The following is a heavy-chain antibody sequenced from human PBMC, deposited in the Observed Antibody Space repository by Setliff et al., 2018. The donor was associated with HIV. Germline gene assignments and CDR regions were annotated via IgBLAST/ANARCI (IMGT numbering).Heavy chain of an antibody. J-gene: IGHJ6*03. D-gene: IGHD2-21*02. Sequence: PSETLSLTCTVSGGSISSYFWSWIRQPPGKGLEWIGYIYTNGSTNYNPSLKSRVTISVDTSKNQFSLKLSSVTAADTAVYYCARETVVTPAGHYYYMDVWGKGTTVTVSS. V-gene: IGHV4-4*08. CDR2: IYTNGST. CDR3: ARETVVTPAGHYYYMDV. CDR1: GGSISSYF.